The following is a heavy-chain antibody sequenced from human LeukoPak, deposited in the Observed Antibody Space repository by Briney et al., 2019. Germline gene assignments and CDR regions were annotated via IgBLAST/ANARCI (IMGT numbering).Heavy chain of an antibody. CDR3: ARAEARKQLVGGYYFDY. J-gene: IGHJ4*02. CDR2: INPNSGGT. V-gene: IGHV1-2*02. D-gene: IGHD6-6*01. CDR1: GYTFTGYY. Sequence: GASVKVSCKASGYTFTGYYMHWVRQAPGQGLEWMGWINPNSGGTNYAQKFQGRVTMTRDTSISTAYMELSSLRSEDTAVYYCARAEARKQLVGGYYFDYWGQGTLVTVSS.